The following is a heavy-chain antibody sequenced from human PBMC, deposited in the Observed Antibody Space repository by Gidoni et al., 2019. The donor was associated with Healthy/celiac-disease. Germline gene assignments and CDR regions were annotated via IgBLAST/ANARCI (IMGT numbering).Heavy chain of an antibody. CDR1: GGSFSGYY. D-gene: IGHD1-26*01. V-gene: IGHV4-34*01. CDR2: INHSGST. Sequence: QVQLQQWGAGLLKPSETLSLTCAVYGGSFSGYYWSWIRQPPGKGLEWIGEINHSGSTNYNPSLKSRVTISVDTSKNQFSLKLSSVTAADTAVYYCARGEWELLEHYYYYYGMDVWGQGTTVTVSS. CDR3: ARGEWELLEHYYYYYGMDV. J-gene: IGHJ6*02.